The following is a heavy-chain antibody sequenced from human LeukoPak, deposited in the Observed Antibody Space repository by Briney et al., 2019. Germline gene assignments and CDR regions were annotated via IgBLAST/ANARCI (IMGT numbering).Heavy chain of an antibody. J-gene: IGHJ4*02. CDR1: GFTFDDYG. Sequence: PGGSLRLSCAASGFTFDDYGMSWVRQAPGKGLEWVSGINWSGGSTGYADSVKGRFTISRDNAKNSLYLQMNSLRAEDTALYYCAREGPLRWLQESGATSYYFDYWGQGTLVTVSS. CDR2: INWSGGST. V-gene: IGHV3-20*04. CDR3: AREGPLRWLQESGATSYYFDY. D-gene: IGHD5-24*01.